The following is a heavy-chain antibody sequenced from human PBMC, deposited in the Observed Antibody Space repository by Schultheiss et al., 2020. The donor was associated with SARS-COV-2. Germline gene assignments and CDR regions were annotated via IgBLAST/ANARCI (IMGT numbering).Heavy chain of an antibody. Sequence: LRLSCAVYGGSFSGYYWSWIRQPPGKGLEWIGYIYYSGSTYYNPSLKSLVTISVDTSKNQFSLKLSSVTAADTAVYYCARGVPTPGSGWSTYYFDYWGQGTLVTVSS. J-gene: IGHJ4*02. V-gene: IGHV4-34*09. CDR3: ARGVPTPGSGWSTYYFDY. CDR1: GGSFSGYY. CDR2: IYYSGST. D-gene: IGHD6-19*01.